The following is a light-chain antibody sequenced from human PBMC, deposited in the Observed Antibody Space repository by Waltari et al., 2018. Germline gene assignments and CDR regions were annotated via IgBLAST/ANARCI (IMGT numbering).Light chain of an antibody. CDR1: ETVLTW. CDR3: LQYHSYSK. Sequence: DIQMTQSPSTLSASVGDSGTLTCRASETVLTWLAWYQQKPGKAPKLLIYKASSLESGVPSRFSGSASGTEFTLTISSLQPDDSATYYCLQYHSYSKFGQGTKLEIK. J-gene: IGKJ2*01. CDR2: KAS. V-gene: IGKV1-5*03.